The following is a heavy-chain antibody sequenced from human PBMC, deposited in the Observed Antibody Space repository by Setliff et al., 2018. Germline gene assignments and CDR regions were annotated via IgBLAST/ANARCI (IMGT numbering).Heavy chain of an antibody. J-gene: IGHJ3*01. CDR2: IYDTGST. CDR3: ARHGPTRTDSWFDSFDV. Sequence: SETLSLTCTVSDGSISNAYWSWIRQSPGKGLEWIGYIYDTGSTNSDPSLKSRGTMSVDTSKNQVSLKMTSVTAADTAVYYCARHGPTRTDSWFDSFDVWGQGTKVTVSS. D-gene: IGHD3-10*01. CDR1: DGSISNAY. V-gene: IGHV4-59*08.